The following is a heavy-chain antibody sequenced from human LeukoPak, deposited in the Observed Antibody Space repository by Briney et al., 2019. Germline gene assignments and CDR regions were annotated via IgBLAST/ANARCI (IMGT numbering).Heavy chain of an antibody. CDR1: GFTFRSCA. D-gene: IGHD5-18*01. CDR3: ARDSGYSYADDY. V-gene: IGHV3-48*02. J-gene: IGHJ4*02. CDR2: ITYNSGTI. Sequence: GGSLRLSCAASGFTFRSCAMQWVRQAPGKGLEWVSYITYNSGTIFYADSVKGRFTISRDNAKDSLYLQMSSLRDEDTAVYYCARDSGYSYADDYWGQGTLVTVSS.